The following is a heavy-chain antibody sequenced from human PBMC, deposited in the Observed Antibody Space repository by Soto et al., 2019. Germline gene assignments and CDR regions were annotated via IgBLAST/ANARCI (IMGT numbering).Heavy chain of an antibody. CDR1: GGTFSSYT. CDR3: ARDRSDWLFDY. D-gene: IGHD3-9*01. CDR2: INAGNGNT. V-gene: IGHV1-3*01. Sequence: ASVKVSCKASGGTFSSYTISWVRQAPGQGLEWMGWINAGNGNTKYSQKFQGRVTITRDTSASTAYMELSSLRSEDTAVYYCARDRSDWLFDYWGQGTLVTVSS. J-gene: IGHJ4*02.